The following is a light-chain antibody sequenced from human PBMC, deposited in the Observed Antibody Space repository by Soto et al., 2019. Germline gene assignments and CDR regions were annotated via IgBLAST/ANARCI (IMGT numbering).Light chain of an antibody. CDR3: SSHTTSSICV. CDR2: EVS. Sequence: QSALTQPASVSGSPGQSITISCTGTSSDVGDYNFVSWYQQLPGKAPKLMMYEVSHRPSGVSNRFSGSKSGNTASLTISGLLAEDEAHYYGSSHTTSSICVFGGGTQLTVL. V-gene: IGLV2-14*03. J-gene: IGLJ3*02. CDR1: SSDVGDYNF.